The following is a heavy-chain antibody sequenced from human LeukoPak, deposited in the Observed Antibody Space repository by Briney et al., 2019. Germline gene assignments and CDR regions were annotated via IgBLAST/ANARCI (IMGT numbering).Heavy chain of an antibody. CDR2: IYTSGST. CDR3: ARDRVAAAGKYYYYYYYMDV. Sequence: SETLSLTCTVSGGSISSYYWSWIRQPAGKGLEWIGRIYTSGSTNYNPSLKSRVTMSVDTSKNQFSLKLSSVTAADTAVYYCARDRVAAAGKYYYYYYYMDVWGKGTTVTISS. CDR1: GGSISSYY. V-gene: IGHV4-4*07. J-gene: IGHJ6*03. D-gene: IGHD6-13*01.